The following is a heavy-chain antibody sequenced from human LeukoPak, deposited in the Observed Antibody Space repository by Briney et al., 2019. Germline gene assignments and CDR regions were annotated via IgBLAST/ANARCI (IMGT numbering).Heavy chain of an antibody. J-gene: IGHJ2*01. V-gene: IGHV1-2*02. Sequence: GASVKVSCKASGYTFTGYYMHWVRQAPGQGLEWMGWINPNSGGTNYSQKFQGRVTMTRDTSISTAYMELSRLRSDDTAVYYCARDLPRLFSIVPREVCTNGVCPPPSWYFDLWGRGTLVTVSS. CDR1: GYTFTGYY. CDR3: ARDLPRLFSIVPREVCTNGVCPPPSWYFDL. CDR2: INPNSGGT. D-gene: IGHD2-8*01.